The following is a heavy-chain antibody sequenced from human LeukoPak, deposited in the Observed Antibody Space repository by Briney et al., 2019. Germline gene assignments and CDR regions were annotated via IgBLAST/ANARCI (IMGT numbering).Heavy chain of an antibody. V-gene: IGHV3-21*01. Sequence: GGSLRLPCAASGFTFSGYSMNWVRQAPGKGLEWVSSISSSSSYIYYADSVKGRFTISRDNAKNSLYLQMNSLRAEDTAVYYCAREPYYDFWSGYYDIDYWGQGTLVTVSS. CDR2: ISSSSSYI. J-gene: IGHJ4*02. D-gene: IGHD3-3*01. CDR3: AREPYYDFWSGYYDIDY. CDR1: GFTFSGYS.